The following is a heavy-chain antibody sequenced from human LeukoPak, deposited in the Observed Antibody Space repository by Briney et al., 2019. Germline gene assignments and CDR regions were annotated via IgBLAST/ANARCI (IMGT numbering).Heavy chain of an antibody. Sequence: GGSLRLSCAASGVSFSTYGMTWVRQAPGKGLEWGSVISDSGGSTNYADSVKSRLTISRDNSKNTLFLHMHSLRVEDTAVYYCAKGWTGYTNTWYFDWGQGTLVTVSS. D-gene: IGHD6-13*01. J-gene: IGHJ4*02. CDR2: ISDSGGST. CDR3: AKGWTGYTNTWYFD. V-gene: IGHV3-23*01. CDR1: GVSFSTYG.